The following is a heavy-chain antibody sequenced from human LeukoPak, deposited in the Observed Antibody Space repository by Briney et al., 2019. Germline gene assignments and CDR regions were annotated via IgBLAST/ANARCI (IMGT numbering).Heavy chain of an antibody. CDR3: ARDGMDYGSGSYYLY. V-gene: IGHV4-34*09. CDR2: IYYSGST. Sequence: SETLSLTCAVYGGSFSGYYWSWIRQPPGKGLEWIGYIYYSGSTYYNPSLKSRVTISVDTSKNQFSLKLSSVTAADTAVYYCARDGMDYGSGSYYLYWGQGTLVTVSS. J-gene: IGHJ4*02. D-gene: IGHD3-10*01. CDR1: GGSFSGYY.